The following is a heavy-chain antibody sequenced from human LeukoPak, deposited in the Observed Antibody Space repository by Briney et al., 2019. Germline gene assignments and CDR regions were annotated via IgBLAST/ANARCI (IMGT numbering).Heavy chain of an antibody. Sequence: GGSLRLSCAASGFTFSSYWMSWVRQAPGKGLEWVANINQDGSGKYYVDSVKGRFTISRDNAKNSLYLQMNSLRAEDTAVYYCARDRYSGSYPLDYWGQGTLVTVSS. CDR2: INQDGSGK. J-gene: IGHJ4*02. CDR3: ARDRYSGSYPLDY. CDR1: GFTFSSYW. V-gene: IGHV3-7*03. D-gene: IGHD1-26*01.